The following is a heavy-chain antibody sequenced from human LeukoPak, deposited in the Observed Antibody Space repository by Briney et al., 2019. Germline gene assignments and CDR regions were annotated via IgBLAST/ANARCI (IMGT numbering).Heavy chain of an antibody. CDR2: ISGDGAST. Sequence: GGSLRLSCSASGFTFSSYVMHWVRQAPGKGLEYVSGISGDGASTYYADSVKGRFTISRGNSKNTLYVQMTSLRAEDTAVYYCVYQVQGVVKWGQGTLVTVSS. V-gene: IGHV3-64*05. CDR3: VYQVQGVVK. D-gene: IGHD3-3*01. CDR1: GFTFSSYV. J-gene: IGHJ4*02.